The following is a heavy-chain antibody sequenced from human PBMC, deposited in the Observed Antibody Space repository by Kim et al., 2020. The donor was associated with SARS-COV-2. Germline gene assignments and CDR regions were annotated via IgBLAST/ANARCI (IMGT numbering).Heavy chain of an antibody. CDR3: ATELIVGGSNY. J-gene: IGHJ4*02. Sequence: NYAQKLQGRVTMTTDTSTSTAYMELRGLRSDDTAVYYCATELIVGGSNYWGQGTLVTVSS. V-gene: IGHV1-18*01. D-gene: IGHD1-26*01.